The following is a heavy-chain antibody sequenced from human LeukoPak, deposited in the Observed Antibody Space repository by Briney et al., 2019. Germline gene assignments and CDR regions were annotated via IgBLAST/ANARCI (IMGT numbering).Heavy chain of an antibody. Sequence: PGGSLRLSCAASGFTFSSYSMNWVRQAPGKGLEWVSSISSSSSCIYYADSVKGRFTISRDNAKNSLYLQMNSLRAEDTALYYCAKDIGSGSGKEDPIDAFDIWGQGTMVTVSS. CDR2: ISSSSSCI. D-gene: IGHD1-26*01. V-gene: IGHV3-21*04. CDR1: GFTFSSYS. J-gene: IGHJ3*02. CDR3: AKDIGSGSGKEDPIDAFDI.